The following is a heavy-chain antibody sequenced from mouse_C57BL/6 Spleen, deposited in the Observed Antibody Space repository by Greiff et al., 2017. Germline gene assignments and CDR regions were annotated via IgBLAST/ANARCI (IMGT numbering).Heavy chain of an antibody. Sequence: QVQLQQSGAELVRPGTSVKVSCKASGYAFTNYLIEWVKQRPGQGLEWIGVINPGSGGTNYNEKFKGKATLTADKSSSTAYMQLSSLTSEDSAVYFCAVDSSGYGYAMDYWGQGTSVTVSS. J-gene: IGHJ4*01. D-gene: IGHD3-2*02. CDR1: GYAFTNYL. CDR2: INPGSGGT. V-gene: IGHV1-54*01. CDR3: AVDSSGYGYAMDY.